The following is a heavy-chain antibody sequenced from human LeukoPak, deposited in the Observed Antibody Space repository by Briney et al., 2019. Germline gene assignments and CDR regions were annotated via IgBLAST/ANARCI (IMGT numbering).Heavy chain of an antibody. J-gene: IGHJ5*02. V-gene: IGHV5-51*01. CDR3: AREHRAWFDP. D-gene: IGHD2-21*01. CDR2: IYPGDSDT. Sequence: GESLKISFKGSGYSFTSYWIGLVRQRPGKGLEVMGIIYPGDSDTTYSLSFQGQVTISDDKSISTAYLQWSSLKASDTAMYYCAREHRAWFDPWGQGTLVTVSS. CDR1: GYSFTSYW.